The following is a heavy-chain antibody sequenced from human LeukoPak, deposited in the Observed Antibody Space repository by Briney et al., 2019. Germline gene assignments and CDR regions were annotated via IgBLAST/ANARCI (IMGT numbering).Heavy chain of an antibody. CDR2: IYSGGST. V-gene: IGHV3-53*01. Sequence: GRSLRLSCAASGFTVSSNYMSWVRQAPGKGLEWVSVIYSGGSTYYADSVKGRFTISRDNSKNTLYLQMNSLRAEDTAVYYCARVSGYSYGTLFDYWGQGTLVTVSS. CDR3: ARVSGYSYGTLFDY. CDR1: GFTVSSNY. J-gene: IGHJ4*02. D-gene: IGHD5-18*01.